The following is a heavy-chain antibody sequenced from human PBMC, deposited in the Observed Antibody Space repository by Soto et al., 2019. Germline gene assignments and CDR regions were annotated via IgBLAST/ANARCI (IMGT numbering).Heavy chain of an antibody. J-gene: IGHJ4*02. CDR2: IYYSGST. V-gene: IGHV4-59*08. CDR3: ARQGPYGDYVYFDY. D-gene: IGHD4-17*01. CDR1: GGSISSYY. Sequence: SEALSLTCTVSGGSISSYYWSWIRQPPGKGLEWIGYIYYSGSTNYNPSLKSRVTISVDTSKNQFSLKLSSVTAADTAVYYCARQGPYGDYVYFDYWGQGTLVTVSS.